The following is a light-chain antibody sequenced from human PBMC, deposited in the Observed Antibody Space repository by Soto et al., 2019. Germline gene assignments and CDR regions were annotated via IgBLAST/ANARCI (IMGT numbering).Light chain of an antibody. CDR1: QSISIY. Sequence: DIQMTQSPSSLSASVGDRVTITCRASQSISIYLNWYQLTPGKAPKLXXYGASYLKSGVPTRFSGSGSGTDFTLTISSLQPEAFAIYYGQQTYTTPEITFGPETRLEIK. J-gene: IGKJ5*01. V-gene: IGKV1-39*01. CDR3: QQTYTTPEIT. CDR2: GAS.